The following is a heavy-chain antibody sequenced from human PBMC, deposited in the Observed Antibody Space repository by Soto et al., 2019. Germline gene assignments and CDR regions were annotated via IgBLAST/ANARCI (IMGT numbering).Heavy chain of an antibody. CDR1: GFTFSSYG. Sequence: QVQLLESGGGVVQPGRSLRLSCAASGFTFSSYGMHWVRQAPGKGLEWVAVISYDGSNKYYADSVKGRFTISRDNSKNTLYLQMNSLRAEDTAVYYCAKGRGYYDSSGYPAVRGPWGQGNLVTVSS. D-gene: IGHD3-22*01. J-gene: IGHJ5*02. V-gene: IGHV3-30*18. CDR2: ISYDGSNK. CDR3: AKGRGYYDSSGYPAVRGP.